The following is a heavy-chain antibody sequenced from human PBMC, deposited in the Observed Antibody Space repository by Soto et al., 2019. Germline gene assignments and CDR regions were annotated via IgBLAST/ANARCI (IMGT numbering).Heavy chain of an antibody. CDR3: ARDVEAVGTIRGPFDH. V-gene: IGHV3-74*01. CDR2: INNDGSYA. J-gene: IGHJ4*02. D-gene: IGHD5-12*01. Sequence: EVQLVESGGGLVQPGVSLRLSCEASGFILSTYWMHWVRQAPGKGLVWVSHINNDGSYANYADSVKGRFTISRDNAKNTLYLEMNSLRAEDTAVYYCARDVEAVGTIRGPFDHWGQGTLVTVSS. CDR1: GFILSTYW.